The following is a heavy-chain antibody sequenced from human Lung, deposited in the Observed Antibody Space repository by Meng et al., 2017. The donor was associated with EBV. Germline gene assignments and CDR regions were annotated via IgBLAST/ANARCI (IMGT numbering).Heavy chain of an antibody. D-gene: IGHD6-19*01. Sequence: VPRGRWGPGRLKLSETLSLSCAVYSRSFSGYFWSWIRQPPGKGLEWIGEISHSGSTNYNPSLKSRVTISVDKSKNQFSLKLTSVTVADTAVYYCARGQWLDNSWGQGTLVTVSS. V-gene: IGHV4-34*01. CDR3: ARGQWLDNS. CDR1: SRSFSGYF. J-gene: IGHJ4*02. CDR2: ISHSGST.